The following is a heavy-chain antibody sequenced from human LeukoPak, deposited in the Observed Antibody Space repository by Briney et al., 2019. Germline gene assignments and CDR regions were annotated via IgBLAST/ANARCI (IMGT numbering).Heavy chain of an antibody. CDR3: ANQYPG. Sequence: GGSLRLSCGASGFTFSTHAMSWVRQAPGKGLDWVSAISGDGDTTYYADSVKGRFTISRDNSKNTVYLQMNSLRAEDTAVYYCANQYPGWGQGTLVTDSS. J-gene: IGHJ4*02. CDR1: GFTFSTHA. D-gene: IGHD4-11*01. V-gene: IGHV3-23*01. CDR2: ISGDGDTT.